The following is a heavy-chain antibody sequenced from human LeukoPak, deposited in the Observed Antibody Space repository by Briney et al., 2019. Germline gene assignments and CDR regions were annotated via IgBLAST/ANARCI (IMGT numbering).Heavy chain of an antibody. CDR3: APEYSSSSRNYYMDV. Sequence: PGGSLRLSCAASGFTFSSYSMTWVRQAPGKGLEWVSYISSSSSTIYYADSVKGRFTISRDNAKNSLYLQMNSLRAEDTAVYYCAPEYSSSSRNYYMDVWGKGTTVTVSS. V-gene: IGHV3-48*04. CDR2: ISSSSSTI. CDR1: GFTFSSYS. D-gene: IGHD6-6*01. J-gene: IGHJ6*03.